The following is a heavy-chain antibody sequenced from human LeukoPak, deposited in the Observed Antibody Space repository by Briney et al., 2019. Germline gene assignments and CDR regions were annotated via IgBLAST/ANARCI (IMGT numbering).Heavy chain of an antibody. Sequence: PGGSLRLSCAASGFTFSSYSMNWVRQAPGKGLEWVSSISSSSSYIYYADSVKGRFTISRDNAKNSLYLQMNSLRAEDTAVYYCARDKLDYGDSNFDYWGQGTLVTVFS. CDR3: ARDKLDYGDSNFDY. V-gene: IGHV3-21*01. D-gene: IGHD4-17*01. CDR2: ISSSSSYI. CDR1: GFTFSSYS. J-gene: IGHJ4*02.